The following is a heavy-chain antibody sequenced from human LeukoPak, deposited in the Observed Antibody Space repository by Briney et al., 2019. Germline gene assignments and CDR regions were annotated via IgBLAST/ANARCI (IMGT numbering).Heavy chain of an antibody. D-gene: IGHD2-8*02. CDR2: LSGGGGST. J-gene: IGHJ4*02. V-gene: IGHV3-23*01. CDR3: AKVGESGGVWKYYFDY. Sequence: GGSLRLSCAASGFTFSSYAMSWVRQAPGKGLEWVSALSGGGGSTYYTDFVKGRFTISRDNSENTLYLQMNSLRAEDTAVYYCAKVGESGGVWKYYFDYWGQGTLVTVSS. CDR1: GFTFSSYA.